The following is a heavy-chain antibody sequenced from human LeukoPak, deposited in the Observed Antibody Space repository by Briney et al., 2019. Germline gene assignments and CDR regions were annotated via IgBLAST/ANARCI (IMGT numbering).Heavy chain of an antibody. Sequence: SVKVSCKASGGTFSSYTISWVRQAPGQGLEWMGRIIPILGIANYAQKFQGRVTITADKSTSTAYMELSSLRSEDTAVYYCARELAGGTGYSSSWYSSGAFDIWGQGTMVTVPS. J-gene: IGHJ3*02. V-gene: IGHV1-69*04. CDR2: IIPILGIA. D-gene: IGHD6-13*01. CDR3: ARELAGGTGYSSSWYSSGAFDI. CDR1: GGTFSSYT.